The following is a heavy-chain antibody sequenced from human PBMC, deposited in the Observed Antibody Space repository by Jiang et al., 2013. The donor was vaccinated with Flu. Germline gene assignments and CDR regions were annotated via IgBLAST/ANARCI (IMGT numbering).Heavy chain of an antibody. Sequence: VKPSETLSLTCSVSGDSFSSGTYYWGWVRQPPGRGLEWIGSIHSMGATTEIRPSRVASPYPVGRSRSLLSLELTSVTAADTATYFCAVHPYTSGFYPLSPCDFWGQGTLVTVSS. CDR1: GDSFSSGTYY. CDR3: AVHPYTSGFYPLSPCDF. D-gene: IGHD6-19*01. J-gene: IGHJ4*02. V-gene: IGHV4-39*01. CDR2: IHSMGAT.